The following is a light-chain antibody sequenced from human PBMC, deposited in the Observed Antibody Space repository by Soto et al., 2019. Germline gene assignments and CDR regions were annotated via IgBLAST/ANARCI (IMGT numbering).Light chain of an antibody. Sequence: FHMTQSPSTLSASVGDRVTITCRASQSVSSWLAWYQQKPGKAPKFLIYKASNLEVGVPSRFSGSGSGTEFTLTISSLQPDDFATYYCQQYKSYSLTFGGGTKVDIK. V-gene: IGKV1-5*03. CDR3: QQYKSYSLT. CDR1: QSVSSW. CDR2: KAS. J-gene: IGKJ4*01.